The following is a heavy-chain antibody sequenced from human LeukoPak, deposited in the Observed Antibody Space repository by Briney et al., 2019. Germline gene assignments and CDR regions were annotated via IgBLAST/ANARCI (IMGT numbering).Heavy chain of an antibody. CDR3: ARAVGIVVVVVATLDY. CDR1: GYTFTNNC. D-gene: IGHD2-15*01. CDR2: INPSGGNT. V-gene: IGHV1-46*01. Sequence: GASVKVSCKASGYTFTNNCMHWVRQAPGQGLEWMGIINPSGGNTNYAQKFQGRVAMTRDTSTSTVYMELSSLRSEDTAVYYCARAVGIVVVVVATLDYWGQGTLVTVSS. J-gene: IGHJ4*02.